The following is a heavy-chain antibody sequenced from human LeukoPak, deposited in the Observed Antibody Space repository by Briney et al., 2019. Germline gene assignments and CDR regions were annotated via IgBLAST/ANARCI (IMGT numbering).Heavy chain of an antibody. CDR3: AIGNYKALY. CDR1: GFTFSSYW. J-gene: IGHJ4*02. V-gene: IGHV3-48*04. Sequence: GGSLRLSCAASGFTFSSYWMSWVRQAPGKGLEWVSYISSSGSNRYYADSVKGRFTISRDNAENSLYLQMNSLRADDTAVYYCAIGNYKALYWGQGTLVTVSS. CDR2: ISSSGSNR. D-gene: IGHD1-7*01.